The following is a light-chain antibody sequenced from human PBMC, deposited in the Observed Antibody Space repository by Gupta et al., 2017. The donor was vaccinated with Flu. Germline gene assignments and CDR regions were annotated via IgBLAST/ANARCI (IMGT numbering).Light chain of an antibody. V-gene: IGKV1-33*01. CDR1: QDIRIT. CDR3: QQGYSVPIK. Sequence: PSSLSASVGDRVTITCQASQDIRITINGHQQKPVTAPRHLNHDGPNLEPELPARSTARGQGRDLSCTRSGLHPEDFATDYCQQGYSVPIKFGGGTKVEIK. CDR2: DGP. J-gene: IGKJ4*02.